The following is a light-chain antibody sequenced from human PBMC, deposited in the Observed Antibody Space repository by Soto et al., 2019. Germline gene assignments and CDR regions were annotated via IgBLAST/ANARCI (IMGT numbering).Light chain of an antibody. CDR2: QDS. J-gene: IGLJ2*01. Sequence: SYELTQPPSVSVSPGQTASITCSGDNLGDKYACWYQQKPGQSPDLVIYQDSKRPSGIPERFSGSNSGNTATLTISGTQAMDEADYYCQAWDSSTYVVFGGGTKLTVL. CDR3: QAWDSSTYVV. V-gene: IGLV3-1*01. CDR1: NLGDKY.